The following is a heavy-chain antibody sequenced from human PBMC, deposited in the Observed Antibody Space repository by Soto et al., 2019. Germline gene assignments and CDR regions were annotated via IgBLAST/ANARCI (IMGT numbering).Heavy chain of an antibody. J-gene: IGHJ6*02. CDR1: GGSFSGYY. CDR2: INHSGST. Sequence: SETLSLTCAVYGGSFSGYYWSWIRQPPGKGLEWIGEINHSGSTNYNPSLKSRVTISVDTSKNQFSLKLSSVTAADTAVYYCARGATYYDFWSGYYIHARDYYGMDVWGQGTTVTGSS. D-gene: IGHD3-3*01. V-gene: IGHV4-34*01. CDR3: ARGATYYDFWSGYYIHARDYYGMDV.